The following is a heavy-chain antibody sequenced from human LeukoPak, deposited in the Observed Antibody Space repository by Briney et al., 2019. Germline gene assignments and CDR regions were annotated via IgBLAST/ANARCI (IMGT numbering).Heavy chain of an antibody. CDR1: GGSFSGYY. CDR2: INHSGST. D-gene: IGHD3-3*01. Sequence: PSETLSLTCAVYGGSFSGYYWSWIRQPPGKGLEWIGEINHSGSTNYNPSPKSRVTISVDTSKNQFSLKLSSVTAADTAVYYCARGPLEWLSFYYYYYGMDVWGQGTTVTVSS. J-gene: IGHJ6*02. CDR3: ARGPLEWLSFYYYYYGMDV. V-gene: IGHV4-34*01.